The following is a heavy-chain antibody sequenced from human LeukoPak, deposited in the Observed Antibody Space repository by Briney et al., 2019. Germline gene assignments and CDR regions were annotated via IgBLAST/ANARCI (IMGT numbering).Heavy chain of an antibody. CDR2: ISWNSGSI. V-gene: IGHV3-9*01. CDR3: AKDIAHDYGFDY. Sequence: PGGSLRLSCAASGFTFDDYAMHWVRQAPGKGLEWVSGISWNSGSIGYADPVKGRFTISRDSAKSSLYLQMNSLRAEDTALYYCAKDIAHDYGFDYWGQGTLVTVSS. J-gene: IGHJ4*02. CDR1: GFTFDDYA. D-gene: IGHD4-17*01.